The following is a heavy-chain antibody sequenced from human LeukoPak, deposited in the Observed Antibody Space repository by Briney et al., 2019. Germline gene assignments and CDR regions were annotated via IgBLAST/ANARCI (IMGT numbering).Heavy chain of an antibody. D-gene: IGHD3-10*01. V-gene: IGHV4-61*01. Sequence: SETLSLTCAVPGYSISSGYYWSWIRQPPGKGLEWIGYIYYSGSTNYNPSLKSRVTISLDTSKNQFSLKLSSVTAADTAVYYCARVLTYGSRTYYFDYWGQGTLVTVSS. CDR3: ARVLTYGSRTYYFDY. J-gene: IGHJ4*02. CDR1: GYSISSGYY. CDR2: IYYSGST.